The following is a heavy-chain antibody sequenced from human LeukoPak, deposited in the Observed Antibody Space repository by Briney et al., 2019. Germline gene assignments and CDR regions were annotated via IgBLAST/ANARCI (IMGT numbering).Heavy chain of an antibody. J-gene: IGHJ5*02. CDR2: ISTGGGNT. CDR1: GFTFSSYA. CDR3: AKDIGRTSGTYDH. V-gene: IGHV3-23*01. Sequence: QPGESLTLSCAASGFTFSSYAMTWVRQAPGKGLEWVSGISTGGGNTYDADSVKGRFTISRDNSKNTLYLQMNSLRVADTAVYYCAKDIGRTSGTYDHWGQGSQLTVSS. D-gene: IGHD1-26*01.